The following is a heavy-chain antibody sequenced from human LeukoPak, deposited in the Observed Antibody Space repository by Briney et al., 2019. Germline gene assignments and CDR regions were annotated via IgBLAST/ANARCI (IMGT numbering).Heavy chain of an antibody. V-gene: IGHV3-23*01. CDR3: TKELHVAVAVADYYYFYMDA. CDR1: GFAFSSFA. CDR2: INGGGNTT. D-gene: IGHD6-19*01. J-gene: IGHJ6*03. Sequence: GGSLRLSRAASGFAFSSFAMGWVRQSPGKGLEWLSTINGGGNTTFYADSVKGRFTISRDNSKNTLHLHMDSLRPADTAIYYCTKELHVAVAVADYYYFYMDAWGRGTAVTVSS.